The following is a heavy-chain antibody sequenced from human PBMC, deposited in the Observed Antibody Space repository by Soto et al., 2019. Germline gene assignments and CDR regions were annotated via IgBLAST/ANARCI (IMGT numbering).Heavy chain of an antibody. CDR2: IFYSGSV. CDR1: GGSITSGGYY. CDR3: ARGGAEDNDFGP. J-gene: IGHJ5*02. Sequence: HVQLQESGPGLVKPSQTLSLTCTVSGGSITSGGYYWGWIRQHPRKGLEWIGHIFYSGSVSYNPSLRSRLTMSADTSKNQSSLNLTSVTAADTAVYYCARGGAEDNDFGPWGQGTLVTVSS. D-gene: IGHD1-1*01. V-gene: IGHV4-31*03.